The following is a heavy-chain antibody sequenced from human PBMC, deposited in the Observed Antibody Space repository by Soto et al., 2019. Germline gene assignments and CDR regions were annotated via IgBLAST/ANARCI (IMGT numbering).Heavy chain of an antibody. Sequence: GASVKVSCKASGYTFAGYYMHWVRQAPGQGLEWMGWINPNSGGTNYAQKFQGWVTMTRDTSISTAYMELSRLRSDDTAVYYCARDLWFGESINYYGMDVWGQGTTVTVSS. V-gene: IGHV1-2*04. CDR3: ARDLWFGESINYYGMDV. J-gene: IGHJ6*02. CDR1: GYTFAGYY. CDR2: INPNSGGT. D-gene: IGHD3-10*01.